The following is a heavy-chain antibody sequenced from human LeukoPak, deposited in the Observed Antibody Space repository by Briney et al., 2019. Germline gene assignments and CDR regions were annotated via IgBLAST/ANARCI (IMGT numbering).Heavy chain of an antibody. CDR3: ARGRGYQLSSNWFDP. J-gene: IGHJ5*02. Sequence: SSETLSLTCAVSGGSISSGGYSWSWIRQPPGKGLEWIGYIYHSGSTYYNPSLKSRVTISVDRSKNQFSLKLSSVTAADTAVYYCARGRGYQLSSNWFDPWGQGTLVTVSS. V-gene: IGHV4-30-2*01. D-gene: IGHD2-2*01. CDR1: GGSISSGGYS. CDR2: IYHSGST.